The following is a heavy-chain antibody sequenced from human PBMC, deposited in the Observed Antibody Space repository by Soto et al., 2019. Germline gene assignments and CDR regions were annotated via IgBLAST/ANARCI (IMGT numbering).Heavy chain of an antibody. D-gene: IGHD3-22*01. V-gene: IGHV3-53*01. Sequence: PGGSLRLSCASSGFTVSSNYMSWVRQAPGKGLEWVSVIYSGGSTYYADSVKGRFTISRDNSKNTLHLQMNSLRAEDTAVYYCARDRVESGYPEYFQHWGQGTLVTVSS. J-gene: IGHJ1*01. CDR1: GFTVSSNY. CDR3: ARDRVESGYPEYFQH. CDR2: IYSGGST.